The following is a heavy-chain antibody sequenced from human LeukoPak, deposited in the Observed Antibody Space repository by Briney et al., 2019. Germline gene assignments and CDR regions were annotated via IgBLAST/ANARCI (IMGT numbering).Heavy chain of an antibody. V-gene: IGHV3-9*01. Sequence: GGSLRLSCAASGFMFDDYAMHWVRHAPGKGLEWVSGITPNSGAITYADSVKGRFTTSRDNAKHSLYLQMNSLTAEDTALYYCTKDLAPNYHDSDSHFQPWGQGTLVTVSS. CDR2: ITPNSGAI. CDR1: GFMFDDYA. D-gene: IGHD3-22*01. CDR3: TKDLAPNYHDSDSHFQP. J-gene: IGHJ1*01.